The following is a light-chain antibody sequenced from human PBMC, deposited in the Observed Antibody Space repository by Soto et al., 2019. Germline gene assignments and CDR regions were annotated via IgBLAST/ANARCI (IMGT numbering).Light chain of an antibody. CDR3: HQRQSWPRT. Sequence: EIVLTQSPATLSSSPGETATLSCRASQYVGSRLAWYQHKPGQAPRLLIYYISKRATGIPAGFSGSGSGTDFTLTISSLAPDDFAIYYCHQRQSWPRTFGQGTKVEIK. J-gene: IGKJ1*01. CDR1: QYVGSR. CDR2: YIS. V-gene: IGKV3-11*01.